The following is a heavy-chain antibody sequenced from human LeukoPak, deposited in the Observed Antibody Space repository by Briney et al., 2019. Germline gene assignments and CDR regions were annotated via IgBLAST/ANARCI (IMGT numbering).Heavy chain of an antibody. V-gene: IGHV3-48*03. CDR3: ARGGIAVAEFYFGY. J-gene: IGHJ4*02. Sequence: GGSLRLSCAASGFTFSSYEMNWVRQAPGKGLEWVSYISSSGSTIYYADSVKGRFTISRDNAKNSLYLQMNSLRAEDTAVYYCARGGIAVAEFYFGYWGQGTLVTVSS. CDR2: ISSSGSTI. D-gene: IGHD6-19*01. CDR1: GFTFSSYE.